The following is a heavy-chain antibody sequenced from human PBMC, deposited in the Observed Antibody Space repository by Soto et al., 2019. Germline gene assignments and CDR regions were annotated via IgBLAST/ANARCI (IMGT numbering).Heavy chain of an antibody. CDR1: GFTFSNAW. V-gene: IGHV3-15*01. Sequence: GGSLRLSCAASGFTFSNAWMSWVRQAPGKGLEWVGRIKSKTDGGTTDYAAPVKGRFTISRDDSKNTLYLQMNSLKTEDTAVYYCTTDDLVVVAATPNDAFEIWGQGTMVTVSS. CDR2: IKSKTDGGTT. CDR3: TTDDLVVVAATPNDAFEI. J-gene: IGHJ3*02. D-gene: IGHD2-15*01.